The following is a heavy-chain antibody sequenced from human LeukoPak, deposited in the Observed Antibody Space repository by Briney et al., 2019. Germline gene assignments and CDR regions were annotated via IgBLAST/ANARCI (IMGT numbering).Heavy chain of an antibody. CDR3: ARGEGTSWFDY. D-gene: IGHD6-13*01. CDR1: GYTFTGQY. Sequence: GASVKVSCKASGYTFTGQYLHWVRQAPGQGLEWMGWMNPNTGGTNFAQKFQGRVTMTRDTSISTAYMVLGRLTSDDTAVYYCARGEGTSWFDYWGQGTLVTVSS. CDR2: MNPNTGGT. V-gene: IGHV1-2*02. J-gene: IGHJ4*02.